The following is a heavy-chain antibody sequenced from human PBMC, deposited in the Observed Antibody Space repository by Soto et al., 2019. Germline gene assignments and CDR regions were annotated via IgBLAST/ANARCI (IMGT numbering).Heavy chain of an antibody. J-gene: IGHJ5*02. Sequence: GGSLRLSCAASGFTFSSYSMNWVRQAPGKGLEWVSSISSSSSYIYYADSVKGRFTISRDNAKNSLYLKMNRLRAEDTAVYYCARADATPYYDFWSGVRGVKNNWFDPWGQGTLVTVSS. CDR2: ISSSSSYI. D-gene: IGHD3-3*01. CDR1: GFTFSSYS. CDR3: ARADATPYYDFWSGVRGVKNNWFDP. V-gene: IGHV3-21*01.